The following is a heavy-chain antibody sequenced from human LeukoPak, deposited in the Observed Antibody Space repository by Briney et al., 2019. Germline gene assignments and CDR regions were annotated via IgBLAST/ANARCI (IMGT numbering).Heavy chain of an antibody. CDR1: DGSISDSY. Sequence: SETLSLTCTVTDGSISDSYWSWIRQSPGKGLEWIGYIYFTGFTHYNPSLKSRVTISVDMSKKQFSLNLNSVTAADTAVYYCARDGNGGNSWGWFDPWGQGTLVTVSA. D-gene: IGHD4-23*01. V-gene: IGHV4-59*01. CDR3: ARDGNGGNSWGWFDP. CDR2: IYFTGFT. J-gene: IGHJ5*02.